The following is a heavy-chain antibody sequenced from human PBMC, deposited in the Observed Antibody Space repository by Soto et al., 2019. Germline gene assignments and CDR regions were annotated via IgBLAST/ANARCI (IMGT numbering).Heavy chain of an antibody. CDR3: ATEESSSSHQVPGVDY. CDR1: VFTFSIYS. Sequence: WGSLLVSCASSVFTFSIYSMTWVRQAPGKGLEWVSSISSSSSYIYYADSVKGRFTISRDNAKNSLYLQMNSLRAEDTAVYYCATEESSSSHQVPGVDYWGQGTMVTVSS. CDR2: ISSSSSYI. D-gene: IGHD6-13*01. J-gene: IGHJ4*02. V-gene: IGHV3-21*01.